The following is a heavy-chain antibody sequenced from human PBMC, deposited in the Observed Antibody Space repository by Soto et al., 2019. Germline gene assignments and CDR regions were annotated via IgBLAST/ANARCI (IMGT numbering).Heavy chain of an antibody. CDR3: ARLSYSYGSGTHFDD. V-gene: IGHV4-34*01. Sequence: SETLSLTCGVYGGSFSGYYWSWIRQPPGKGLEWIGEINHSGSTNYNPSLKSRVTMSVDTSKTQFSLKLSSVTAADTAVYYCARLSYSYGSGTHFDDWGRGILVTVSS. J-gene: IGHJ4*02. CDR1: GGSFSGYY. CDR2: INHSGST. D-gene: IGHD3-10*01.